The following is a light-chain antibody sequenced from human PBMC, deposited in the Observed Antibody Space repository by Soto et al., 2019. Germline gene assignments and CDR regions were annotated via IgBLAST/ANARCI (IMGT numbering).Light chain of an antibody. J-gene: IGKJ1*01. CDR3: QHYNSYPEA. CDR1: QSISGSY. Sequence: IVLTQSPGTLSLSPGERVTLSCRASQSISGSYLAWYQQKRGQAPRLLIYAASTRATGIPARFSGSGSGTEFTLTISSLQPDDFATYYCQHYNSYPEAFGQGTKVDI. V-gene: IGKV3-20*01. CDR2: AAS.